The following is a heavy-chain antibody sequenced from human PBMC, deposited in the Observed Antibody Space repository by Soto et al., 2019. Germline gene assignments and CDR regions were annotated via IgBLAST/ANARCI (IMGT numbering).Heavy chain of an antibody. J-gene: IGHJ6*02. Sequence: QVQLVESGGGLVKPGGSLKLSCAASGFTFSDYYMSWIRQAPGKGPEWVAYIKSSYTYINYADSVKGRFTISRDNAKNSLYLQMNSLRVEDTAVYYCARGDHFDGSGYYYGLDVWGQGTTVTVSS. D-gene: IGHD3-22*01. CDR1: GFTFSDYY. CDR3: ARGDHFDGSGYYYGLDV. V-gene: IGHV3-11*06. CDR2: IKSSYTYI.